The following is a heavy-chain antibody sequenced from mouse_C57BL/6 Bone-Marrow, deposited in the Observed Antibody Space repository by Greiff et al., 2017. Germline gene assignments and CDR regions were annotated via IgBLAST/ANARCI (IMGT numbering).Heavy chain of an antibody. V-gene: IGHV8-8*01. CDR1: GFSLSTFGMG. CDR3: ARIVYYDYDGSFAY. Sequence: QVTLKESGPGILQPSQTLSLTCSFSGFSLSTFGMGVGWIRQPSGKGLEWLAHIWWDDDKYYNPALKSRLTISKDTSKNQVFRKIANVDTADTATYYCARIVYYDYDGSFAYWGQGTLVTVSA. J-gene: IGHJ3*01. D-gene: IGHD2-4*01. CDR2: IWWDDDK.